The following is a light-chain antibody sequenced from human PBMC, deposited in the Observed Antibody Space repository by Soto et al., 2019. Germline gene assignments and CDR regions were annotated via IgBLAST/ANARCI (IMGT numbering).Light chain of an antibody. V-gene: IGKV1-39*01. J-gene: IGKJ4*01. CDR3: QQSCSTPRT. CDR1: QSISRY. CDR2: AAS. Sequence: VQMTQSPSSLSASVGDRVTITCRASQSISRYINWYQQKPGKAPKLLIYAASSLQSGVPSRFSGSGSGTDFTLTISSLQPEDFATYYCQQSCSTPRTFGGGTKVEVK.